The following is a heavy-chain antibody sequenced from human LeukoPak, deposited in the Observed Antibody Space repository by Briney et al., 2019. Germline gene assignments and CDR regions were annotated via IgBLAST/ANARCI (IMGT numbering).Heavy chain of an antibody. J-gene: IGHJ4*02. D-gene: IGHD5-24*01. Sequence: SETLSLTCAVYGGSFSGYYWSWIRQPPGKGLEWIGEINHSGSTNYNPSLKSRATISVDTSKNQFSLKLSSVTAADTAVYYCAGGRRDGYNFHYWGQGTLVTVSS. CDR3: AGGRRDGYNFHY. V-gene: IGHV4-34*01. CDR2: INHSGST. CDR1: GGSFSGYY.